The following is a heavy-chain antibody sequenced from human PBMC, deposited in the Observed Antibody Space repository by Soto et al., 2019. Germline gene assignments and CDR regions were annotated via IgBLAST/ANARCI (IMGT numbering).Heavy chain of an antibody. Sequence: GGSLRLSCAASGFTLSNYWMTWVRQAPGKGLEWVANISKDGSQKNYVDSVKGRFTIARDNGQNSLSPQINSLRVEDTAVYYCVRELGLAYWGQGALVTV. V-gene: IGHV3-7*03. CDR1: GFTLSNYW. D-gene: IGHD7-27*01. CDR2: ISKDGSQK. CDR3: VRELGLAY. J-gene: IGHJ4*02.